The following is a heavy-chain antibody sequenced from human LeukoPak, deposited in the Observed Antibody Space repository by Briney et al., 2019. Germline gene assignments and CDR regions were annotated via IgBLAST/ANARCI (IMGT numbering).Heavy chain of an antibody. J-gene: IGHJ5*02. CDR1: GFDFSTYT. CDR2: IYPSGSST. V-gene: IGHV3-23*05. CDR3: AKKGFDP. Sequence: GGSLRLSCAASGFDFSTYTMIWFRQAPGKRLEWVSEIYPSGSSTFYADSVKGRFTISRDNSKNTLFLHMASLRAEDTAVYYCAKKGFDPWGQGTLVTVSS.